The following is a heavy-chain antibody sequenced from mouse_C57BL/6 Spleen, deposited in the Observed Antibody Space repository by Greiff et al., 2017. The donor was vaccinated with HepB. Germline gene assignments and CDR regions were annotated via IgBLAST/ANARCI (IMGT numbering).Heavy chain of an antibody. CDR2: IRNKANGYTT. J-gene: IGHJ4*01. CDR1: GFTFTDYY. V-gene: IGHV7-3*01. CDR3: ATREAYYAMDY. Sequence: EVKLVESGGGLVQPGGSLSLSCAASGFTFTDYYMSWVRQPPGKALEWLGFIRNKANGYTTEYSASVKGRFTISRDNSQSILYLQMNALRAEDSATYYCATREAYYAMDYWGQGTSVTVSS.